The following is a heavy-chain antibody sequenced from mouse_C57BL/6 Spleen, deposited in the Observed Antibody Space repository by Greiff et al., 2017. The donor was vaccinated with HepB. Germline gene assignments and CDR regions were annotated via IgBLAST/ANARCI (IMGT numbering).Heavy chain of an antibody. CDR3: ARDITTVVAFDY. D-gene: IGHD1-1*01. CDR2: IYPSDSET. V-gene: IGHV1-61*01. CDR1: GYTFTSYW. Sequence: QVQLQQPGAELVRPGSSVKLSCKASGYTFTSYWMDWVKQRPGQGLEWIGNIYPSDSETHYNQKFKDKATLTVDKSSSTAYMQLSSLTSEDSAVYYCARDITTVVAFDYWGQGTTLTVSS. J-gene: IGHJ2*01.